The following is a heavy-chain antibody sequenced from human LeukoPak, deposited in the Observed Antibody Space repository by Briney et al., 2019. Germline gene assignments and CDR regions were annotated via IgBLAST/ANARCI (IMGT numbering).Heavy chain of an antibody. Sequence: ASVKVSCKASGYTFTGYYMHWVRQGPGQGLEWMGWINPNSGGTNYAQKFQGRVTMTRDTSISTAYMELSRLRSDDTAVYYCARDREGSGWPVGWFDPWGQGTLVTVSS. D-gene: IGHD6-19*01. CDR3: ARDREGSGWPVGWFDP. CDR2: INPNSGGT. J-gene: IGHJ5*02. CDR1: GYTFTGYY. V-gene: IGHV1-2*02.